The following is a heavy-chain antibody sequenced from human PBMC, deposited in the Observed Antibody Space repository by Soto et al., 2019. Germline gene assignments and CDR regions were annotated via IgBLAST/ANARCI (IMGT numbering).Heavy chain of an antibody. Sequence: QVQLVESGGGVVQPGRSLRLSCAASGFTFSSYGMHWVRQAPGKGLEWVAVISYDGSNKYYADSVKGRFTISRDNSKNTLYLQMNSLRAEDTAVYYCAKGGTYYYGSGSYYKHWGQGTLVTVSS. CDR1: GFTFSSYG. D-gene: IGHD3-10*01. CDR3: AKGGTYYYGSGSYYKH. J-gene: IGHJ4*02. CDR2: ISYDGSNK. V-gene: IGHV3-30*18.